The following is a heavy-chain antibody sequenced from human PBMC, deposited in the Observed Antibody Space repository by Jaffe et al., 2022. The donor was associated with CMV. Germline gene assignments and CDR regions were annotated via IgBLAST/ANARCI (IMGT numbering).Heavy chain of an antibody. Sequence: QVQLQESGPGLVKPSETLSLTCTVSGGSIGNYYWSWIRQPPGKAPEWIGHFHYSGKTNYSPSLQSRVTMSVDTSKNQFFLELTSMTAADTALYFCARHRADWGGLWDYWGQGALVTVSS. J-gene: IGHJ4*02. CDR3: ARHRADWGGLWDY. D-gene: IGHD3-9*01. V-gene: IGHV4-59*08. CDR1: GGSIGNYY. CDR2: FHYSGKT.